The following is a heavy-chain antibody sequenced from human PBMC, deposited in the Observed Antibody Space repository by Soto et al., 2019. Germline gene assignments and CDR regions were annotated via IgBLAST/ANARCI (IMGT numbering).Heavy chain of an antibody. CDR3: AAAPRY. CDR1: GGSISNYY. Sequence: QVQLQESGPGLVKPSETLSLTCTVSGGSISNYYWSWVRQPPGKGLEWIGYIYDSGSTNYNPSLKSRVTISVDTSKDQFSLMRTSVTAADTAVYYCAAAPRYWGQGTLVTVSS. J-gene: IGHJ4*02. CDR2: IYDSGST. V-gene: IGHV4-59*01. D-gene: IGHD2-15*01.